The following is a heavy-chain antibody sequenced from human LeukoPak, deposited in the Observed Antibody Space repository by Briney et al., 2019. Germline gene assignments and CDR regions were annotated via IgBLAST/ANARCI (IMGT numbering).Heavy chain of an antibody. J-gene: IGHJ3*02. Sequence: ASVKVSCKASGYTFSSNGISWVRQAPGQGLEWMGWISAYNGNTNYAQTLQGRVTMTTDTSTSTAYMELRSLRSDDTAVYYCARHKPYGSGSFDTFDIWGQGTMVTVSS. CDR3: ARHKPYGSGSFDTFDI. D-gene: IGHD3-10*01. CDR1: GYTFSSNG. V-gene: IGHV1-18*01. CDR2: ISAYNGNT.